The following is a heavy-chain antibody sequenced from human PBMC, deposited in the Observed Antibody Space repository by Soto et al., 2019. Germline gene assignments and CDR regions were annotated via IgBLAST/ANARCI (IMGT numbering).Heavy chain of an antibody. D-gene: IGHD6-13*01. CDR2: ISWNSGSI. CDR1: GFTFDDYA. J-gene: IGHJ6*02. V-gene: IGHV3-9*01. CDR3: AKDMYSSHHYGMNV. Sequence: GGSLRLSCAASGFTFDDYAMHWVRQAPGKGLEWVSGISWNSGSIGYADSVKGRFTISRDNAKNSLYLQMNSLRAEDTALYYCAKDMYSSHHYGMNVWGQGTTVTVSS.